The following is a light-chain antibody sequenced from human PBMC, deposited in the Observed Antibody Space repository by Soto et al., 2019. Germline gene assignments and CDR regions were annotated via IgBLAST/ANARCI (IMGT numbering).Light chain of an antibody. J-gene: IGLJ2*01. Sequence: QSALTQPASVSGSPGQSITISCTGTSSDVGGYNYVSWYQQYPGKAPKLMIYEVSNRPSGVSNRFSGSKSGDTASLTISGLQAEDEADYYCSSYTSTSTVVVGGGTKLTVL. CDR2: EVS. CDR1: SSDVGGYNY. V-gene: IGLV2-14*01. CDR3: SSYTSTSTVV.